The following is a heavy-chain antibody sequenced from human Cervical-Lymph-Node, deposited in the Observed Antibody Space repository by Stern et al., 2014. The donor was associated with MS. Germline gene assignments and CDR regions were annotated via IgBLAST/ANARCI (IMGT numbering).Heavy chain of an antibody. CDR3: ARVLYTGTYNSDY. J-gene: IGHJ4*02. CDR2: MFANDEK. CDR1: GFSLSNSRMG. D-gene: IGHD1-1*01. Sequence: QVTLKESGPVLVKPTETLTLTCTVSGFSLSNSRMGVSWIRQPPGKALEWLAHMFANDEKSYSPSLKSRLTVSKDTSRSQVFLTVTNMDPVDTATYFCARVLYTGTYNSDYWGQGTLVTVSS. V-gene: IGHV2-26*01.